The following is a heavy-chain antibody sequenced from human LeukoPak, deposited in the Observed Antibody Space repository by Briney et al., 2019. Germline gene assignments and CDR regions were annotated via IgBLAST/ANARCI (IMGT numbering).Heavy chain of an antibody. V-gene: IGHV1-24*01. CDR1: GYTLTELS. CDR2: FDPEDGET. J-gene: IGHJ4*02. D-gene: IGHD4-23*01. CDR3: AKGGGGNGGYFDY. Sequence: GASVKVSCKVSGYTLTELSMHWVRQAPGKGLEWMGGFDPEDGETIYAQKFQGRVTMTEDTSTDTAYMEPSSLRSEDTAVYYCAKGGGGNGGYFDYWGQGTLVTVSS.